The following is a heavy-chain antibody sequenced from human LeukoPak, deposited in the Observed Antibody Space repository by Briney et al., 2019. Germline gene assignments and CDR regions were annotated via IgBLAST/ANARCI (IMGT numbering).Heavy chain of an antibody. V-gene: IGHV1-69*01. CDR2: IIPIFGTA. CDR1: GGTFSSYA. D-gene: IGHD3-9*01. CDR3: ARGSGPLRYFDWLLGY. J-gene: IGHJ4*02. Sequence: ASVKVSCKASGGTFSSYAISWARQAPGQGLEWMGGIIPIFGTANYGQKFQGRVTITADESTSTAYMELSSLRSEDTAVYYCARGSGPLRYFDWLLGYWGQGTLVTVSS.